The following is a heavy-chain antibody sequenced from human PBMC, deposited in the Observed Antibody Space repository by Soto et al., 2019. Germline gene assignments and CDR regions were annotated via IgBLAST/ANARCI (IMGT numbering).Heavy chain of an antibody. CDR3: ARTSRFDC. CDR1: GGSISSSSYY. V-gene: IGHV4-39*01. CDR2: IYYSGST. J-gene: IGHJ4*02. Sequence: ASETLSLTCTVSGGSISSSSYYWGWIRQPPGKGLDWIGRIYYSGSTYYNPSLKSRVTISVDTSKNQFSLKLSSVTAADTAVYYCARTSRFDCWGQGTLVTVSS. D-gene: IGHD6-6*01.